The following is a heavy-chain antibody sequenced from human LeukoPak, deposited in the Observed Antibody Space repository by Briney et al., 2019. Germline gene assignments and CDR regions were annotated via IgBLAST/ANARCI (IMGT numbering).Heavy chain of an antibody. J-gene: IGHJ6*02. Sequence: GRSLRLSCAASGFTFDDYAMHWVRQAPGKGLEWVSGISWNSGSIGYADSVKGRFTISRDNAKNSPYLQMNSLRAEDTALYYCAKDRRVVPAALDIWGQGTTVTVSS. D-gene: IGHD2-2*01. V-gene: IGHV3-9*01. CDR1: GFTFDDYA. CDR2: ISWNSGSI. CDR3: AKDRRVVPAALDI.